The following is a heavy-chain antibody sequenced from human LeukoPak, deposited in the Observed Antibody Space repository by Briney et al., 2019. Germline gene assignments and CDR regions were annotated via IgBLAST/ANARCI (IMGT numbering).Heavy chain of an antibody. V-gene: IGHV3-23*01. J-gene: IGHJ4*02. Sequence: QPGGSLRLSCAASGFVLSNYAMSWVRQAPGKGLEWVLTISASGSRTYYTDSVKGRFSISRDNSRNTMYLQMNSLRAEDTAIYYCAKHPQGAAGAHFDYWGQGTLVTVSS. CDR2: ISASGSRT. CDR3: AKHPQGAAGAHFDY. CDR1: GFVLSNYA. D-gene: IGHD6-13*01.